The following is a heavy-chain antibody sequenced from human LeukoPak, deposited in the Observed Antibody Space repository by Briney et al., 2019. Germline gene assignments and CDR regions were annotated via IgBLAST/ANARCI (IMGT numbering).Heavy chain of an antibody. J-gene: IGHJ6*04. D-gene: IGHD3-10*01. CDR2: INPNSGGT. Sequence: GASVKVSCKASGYTFTSYYMHWVRQAPGQGLEWMGWINPNSGGTNYAQKFQGRVTMTRNTSISTAYMELSSLRSEDTAVYYCARGRKDERPYYYDVWGKGTTVTISS. CDR3: ARGRKDERPYYYDV. V-gene: IGHV1-2*02. CDR1: GYTFTSYY.